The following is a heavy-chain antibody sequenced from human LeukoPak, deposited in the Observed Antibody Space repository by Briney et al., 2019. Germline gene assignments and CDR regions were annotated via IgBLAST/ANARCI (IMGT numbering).Heavy chain of an antibody. J-gene: IGHJ4*02. CDR2: ISSSSSYI. D-gene: IGHD1-20*01. CDR3: ARDPSITGVFDY. V-gene: IGHV3-21*01. Sequence: GGSLRLSWAASGFTFSSYSKNWVRQAPGKGLEWVSSISSSSSYIYYADSVKGRFTISRDNAKNSLYLQMNSLRAEDTAVYYCARDPSITGVFDYWCQGTLVTVSS. CDR1: GFTFSSYS.